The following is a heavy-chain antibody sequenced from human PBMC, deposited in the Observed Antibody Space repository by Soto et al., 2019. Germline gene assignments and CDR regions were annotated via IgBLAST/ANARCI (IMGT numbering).Heavy chain of an antibody. CDR1: GYNFMRYG. J-gene: IGHJ5*02. Sequence: QVQLVQSGAEVKKPGASVKVSCKASGYNFMRYGFTWVRQAPGQGLEWMGWINVDNGETKYPQKIQGRVTMTTDTSTSTVYMELRSLTSYDTAVYYCARWISGGYSDWFDPWGHGILVTVSS. D-gene: IGHD1-26*01. CDR3: ARWISGGYSDWFDP. V-gene: IGHV1-18*04. CDR2: INVDNGET.